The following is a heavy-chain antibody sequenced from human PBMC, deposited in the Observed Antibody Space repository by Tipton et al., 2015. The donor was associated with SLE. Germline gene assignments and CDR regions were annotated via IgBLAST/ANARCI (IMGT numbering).Heavy chain of an antibody. J-gene: IGHJ4*02. CDR1: GASISSHN. CDR3: ARDRSSVSD. CDR2: IYSSGST. Sequence: LSLTCTVSGASISSHNWSWIRQPPGKGLEWIGYIYSSGSTNYNPSLKSRVTISVDTSKNQFSLKLTSVTAADTAVYFCARDRSSVSDWGQGTQVIVSP. V-gene: IGHV4-59*11. D-gene: IGHD5/OR15-5a*01.